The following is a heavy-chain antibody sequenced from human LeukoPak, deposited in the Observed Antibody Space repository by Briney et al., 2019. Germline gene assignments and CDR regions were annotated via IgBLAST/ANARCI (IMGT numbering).Heavy chain of an antibody. J-gene: IGHJ5*02. V-gene: IGHV3-30*02. CDR2: IRYDGSNK. D-gene: IGHD6-19*01. CDR3: ASTIAVAGPNWFAP. Sequence: PGGSLRLSCAASGFTFSSYGMHWVRQAPGKGLEWVAFIRYDGSNKYYADSVKGRFTISRDNSKNTLYLQMNSLRAEDTAVYYCASTIAVAGPNWFAPGGQGTLVTVSS. CDR1: GFTFSSYG.